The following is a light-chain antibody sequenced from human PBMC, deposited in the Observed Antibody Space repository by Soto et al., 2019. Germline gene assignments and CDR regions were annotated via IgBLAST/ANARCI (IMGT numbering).Light chain of an antibody. CDR2: AAS. J-gene: IGKJ1*01. Sequence: EVVLTQSPGTLSLSPGERTTLSCRASQSVSSSYLAWYQQKPGQAPRLLIYAASSRATGIPDRFSGSGSGTDLTLTISRLEPEDFAVYYCQQYGSSRWTIGQGTKVEIK. V-gene: IGKV3-20*01. CDR3: QQYGSSRWT. CDR1: QSVSSSY.